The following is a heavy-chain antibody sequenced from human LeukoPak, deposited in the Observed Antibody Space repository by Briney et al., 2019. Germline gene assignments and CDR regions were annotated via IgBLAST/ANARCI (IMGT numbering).Heavy chain of an antibody. D-gene: IGHD6-13*01. J-gene: IGHJ4*02. CDR3: AKEGIAAAALH. V-gene: IGHV3-30*04. CDR2: ISYDGSNK. Sequence: PGRSLRLPCAASGFTFSSYAMHWVRQAPGKGLEWVAVISYDGSNKYYADSVKGRFTISRDNSKNTLYLQMNSLRAEDTAVYYCAKEGIAAAALHWGQGTLVTVSS. CDR1: GFTFSSYA.